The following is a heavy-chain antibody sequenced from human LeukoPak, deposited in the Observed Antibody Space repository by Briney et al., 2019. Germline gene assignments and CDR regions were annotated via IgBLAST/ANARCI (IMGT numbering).Heavy chain of an antibody. J-gene: IGHJ6*02. V-gene: IGHV4-61*08. Sequence: SETLSLTCTVSGGSISSGGYYWSWIRQPPGKGLEWIGYIYYSGSTNYNPSLKSRVTISVDTSKNQFSLKLSSVTAADTAVYYCARGILTGTTGYYYYYGMDVWGQGTTVTVSS. CDR2: IYYSGST. D-gene: IGHD1-20*01. CDR3: ARGILTGTTGYYYYYGMDV. CDR1: GGSISSGGYY.